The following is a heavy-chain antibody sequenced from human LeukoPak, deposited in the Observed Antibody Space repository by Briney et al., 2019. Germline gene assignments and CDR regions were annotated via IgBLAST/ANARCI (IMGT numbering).Heavy chain of an antibody. CDR3: ARDSERITIFGVPYRPYRPLGY. CDR1: GYTFTSYG. J-gene: IGHJ4*02. Sequence: ASVKVSCKASGYTFTSYGISWVRQAPGQGLEWMGWISAYNGNTNYAQKLQGRVTMTTDTSTSTAYMELRSLRSDDTAVYYCARDSERITIFGVPYRPYRPLGYWGQGTLVTVSS. V-gene: IGHV1-18*01. D-gene: IGHD3-3*01. CDR2: ISAYNGNT.